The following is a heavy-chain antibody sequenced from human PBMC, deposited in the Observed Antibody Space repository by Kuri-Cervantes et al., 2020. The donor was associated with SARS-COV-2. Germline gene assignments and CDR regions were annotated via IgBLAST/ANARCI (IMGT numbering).Heavy chain of an antibody. CDR2: INPNSGGT. V-gene: IGHV1-2*02. CDR1: GYTLTELS. CDR3: ARTYCSSTSCYTGWSDYYYYYIDV. D-gene: IGHD2-2*02. J-gene: IGHJ6*03. Sequence: ASVKVSCKVSGYTLTELSMHWVRQAPGQGLEWMGWINPNSGGTNYAQKFQGRVTMTRDTSISTAYMELSRLRSDDTAVYYCARTYCSSTSCYTGWSDYYYYYIDVWGKGTTVTVSS.